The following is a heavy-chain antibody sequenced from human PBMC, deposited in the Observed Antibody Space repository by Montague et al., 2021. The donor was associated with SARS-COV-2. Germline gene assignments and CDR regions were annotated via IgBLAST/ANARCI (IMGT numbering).Heavy chain of an antibody. CDR3: ARIYYGSGSSPLEY. V-gene: IGHV2-70*11. Sequence: PALVKPTQTLTLTCTFSGFSLSTSGMCVSWIRQPPGKALEWLARIDWDDDKYYSTSLKTRLTISKDTSKNQVVLTMTNMDPVDTATYYCARIYYGSGSSPLEYWPQGTLGTV. J-gene: IGHJ4*02. CDR1: GFSLSTSGMC. CDR2: IDWDDDK. D-gene: IGHD3-10*01.